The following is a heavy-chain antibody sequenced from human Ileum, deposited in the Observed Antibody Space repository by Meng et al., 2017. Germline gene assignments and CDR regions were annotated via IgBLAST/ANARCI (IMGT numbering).Heavy chain of an antibody. J-gene: IGHJ4*02. CDR1: GGSFSGYY. Sequence: GSLRLSCAVYGGSFSGYYWSWIRQPPGKGLEWIGEINHSGSNNYNPSLKSRVTISVDTSKNQFSLKLSSVTAADTAVYYCARGRAQWLTRGPFDYWGQGTLVTVSS. D-gene: IGHD6-19*01. V-gene: IGHV4-34*01. CDR2: INHSGSN. CDR3: ARGRAQWLTRGPFDY.